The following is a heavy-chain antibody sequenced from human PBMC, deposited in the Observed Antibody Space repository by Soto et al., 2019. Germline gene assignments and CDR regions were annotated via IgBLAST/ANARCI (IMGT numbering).Heavy chain of an antibody. Sequence: PGESLKISCKGSGYSFTSYWIGWVRQMPRKGLEWMGIIYPGDSDTRYSPSFQGQVTISADKSISTAYLQWSSLKASDTAMYYCARSAYCSGGSCYSYYYFMAVWGKGTTVTVSS. D-gene: IGHD2-15*01. CDR3: ARSAYCSGGSCYSYYYFMAV. CDR2: IYPGDSDT. CDR1: GYSFTSYW. J-gene: IGHJ6*03. V-gene: IGHV5-51*01.